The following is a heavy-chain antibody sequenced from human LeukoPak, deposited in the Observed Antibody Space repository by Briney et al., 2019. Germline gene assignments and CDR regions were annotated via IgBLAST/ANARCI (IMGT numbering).Heavy chain of an antibody. Sequence: SETLSLTCTVSGGSISSYYWSWIRQPPGKGLEWIGYIYYSGSTNYNPSLKSRVTISVDTSKNQFSLKLSSVTAADTAVYYCARDRQQPLNWFDPWGQGTLVTVSS. CDR1: GGSISSYY. CDR3: ARDRQQPLNWFDP. V-gene: IGHV4-59*01. J-gene: IGHJ5*02. D-gene: IGHD6-13*01. CDR2: IYYSGST.